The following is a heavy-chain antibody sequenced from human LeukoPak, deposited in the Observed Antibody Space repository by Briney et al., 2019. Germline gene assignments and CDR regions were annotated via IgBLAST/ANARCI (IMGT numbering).Heavy chain of an antibody. CDR1: GFXFGDYD. J-gene: IGHJ4*02. V-gene: IGHV3-43*02. Sequence: GGSLRLSCAASGFXFGDYDMXWXXXAPGXXXXXVXLIRADXATTRYTDSVKGRFTISRDNSKDSLYLQMNSLRTEDTALYYCARDNTGSYEYWGQGTLVTVSP. CDR3: ARDNTGSYEY. CDR2: IRADXATT. D-gene: IGHD1-26*01.